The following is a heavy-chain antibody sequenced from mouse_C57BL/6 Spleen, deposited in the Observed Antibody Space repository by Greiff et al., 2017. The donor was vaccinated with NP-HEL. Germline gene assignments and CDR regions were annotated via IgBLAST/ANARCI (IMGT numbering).Heavy chain of an antibody. CDR1: GFTFSSYA. J-gene: IGHJ3*01. Sequence: EVMLVESGGGLVKPGGSLKLSCAASGFTFSSYAMSWVRQTPEKRLEWVATISDGGSYTYYPDNVKGRFTISRDNAKNNLYLQKSHLKSEDTAMYYCARDRGDYDYGFAYWGQGTLVTVSA. CDR3: ARDRGDYDYGFAY. V-gene: IGHV5-4*01. CDR2: ISDGGSYT. D-gene: IGHD2-4*01.